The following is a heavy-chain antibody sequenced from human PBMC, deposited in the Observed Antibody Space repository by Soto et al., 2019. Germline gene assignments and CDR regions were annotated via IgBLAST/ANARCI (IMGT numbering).Heavy chain of an antibody. Sequence: EVQLVESGGGLVQPGGSLRLSCAASGFTFSSCSMNWVRQAPGKGLEWVSYISSSSSTIYYADSVKGQFTISRDNAKNSLYLQMHSLRDGDTAVYYCARVKVVTATDFWGQGTLVTVSS. D-gene: IGHD2-21*02. V-gene: IGHV3-48*02. J-gene: IGHJ4*02. CDR2: ISSSSSTI. CDR1: GFTFSSCS. CDR3: ARVKVVTATDF.